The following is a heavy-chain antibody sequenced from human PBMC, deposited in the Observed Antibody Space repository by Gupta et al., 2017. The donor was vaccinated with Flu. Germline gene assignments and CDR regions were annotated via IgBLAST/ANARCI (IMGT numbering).Heavy chain of an antibody. CDR3: AKDPDGITGTILHY. V-gene: IGHV3-23*01. D-gene: IGHD1-7*01. Sequence: EVQLLESGGDLVQPGGSLRLSCAASGFSFSTYAMTWVRKAPGKGLEWVSTISGGGAGRYYADSVKGRFTISRDNSMDTLYLEMNSLRGEDTAIYYCAKDPDGITGTILHYWGQGTLVTVSS. CDR2: ISGGGAGR. J-gene: IGHJ4*02. CDR1: GFSFSTYA.